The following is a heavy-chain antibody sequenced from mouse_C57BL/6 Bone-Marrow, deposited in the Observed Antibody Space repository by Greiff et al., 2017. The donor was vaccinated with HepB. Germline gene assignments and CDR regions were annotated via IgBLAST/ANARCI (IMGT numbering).Heavy chain of an antibody. J-gene: IGHJ3*01. CDR1: GFTFNDYQ. D-gene: IGHD1-1*01. CDR3: VKAVSSGSSYTWFAY. CDR2: IRNKANGYTT. V-gene: IGHV7-4*01. Sequence: EVKLVESGGGLVQPGASLRLSCAASGFTFNDYQMSWVRQAPGKAPEWLALIRNKANGYTTEYTAYVKGRFTISRDNSQNILYLQMNTLRAEDSATYYCVKAVSSGSSYTWFAYWGQGTLVTVSA.